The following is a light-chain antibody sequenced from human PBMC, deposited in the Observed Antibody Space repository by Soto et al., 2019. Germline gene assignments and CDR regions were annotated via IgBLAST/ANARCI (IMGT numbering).Light chain of an antibody. CDR1: QSINIY. J-gene: IGKJ4*01. CDR2: TTS. Sequence: DIQMTQSPSSLSASVGDRVTITCRASQSINIYLNWYQQKPGRAPKLLIHTTSSLQSGIPSRFSGGGSGTDFTLIISSLQPEDFATYYCQQTYSTPLTFGGGTKVEIK. CDR3: QQTYSTPLT. V-gene: IGKV1-39*01.